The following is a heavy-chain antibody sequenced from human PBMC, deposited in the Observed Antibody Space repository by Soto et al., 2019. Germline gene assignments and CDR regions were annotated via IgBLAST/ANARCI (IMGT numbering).Heavy chain of an antibody. CDR2: IIPLFGTA. CDR1: GGTFRSYA. CDR3: ATLYNYFATSGYYSVTDGFDI. D-gene: IGHD3-22*01. V-gene: IGHV1-69*01. J-gene: IGHJ3*02. Sequence: QVQLVQSGAEVWTPGSSVKVSCKASGGTFRSYAISWVRQARGQGLEWMGGIIPLFGTANYAQTFQGIVTITADESTSTAYMELSSLRSEDTAVYYCATLYNYFATSGYYSVTDGFDIWGQGTMVYVSS.